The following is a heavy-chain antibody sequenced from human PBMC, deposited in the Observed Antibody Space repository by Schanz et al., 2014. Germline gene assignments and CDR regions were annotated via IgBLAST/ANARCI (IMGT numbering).Heavy chain of an antibody. J-gene: IGHJ4*02. D-gene: IGHD2-2*01. Sequence: EVQLVESGGGLVQPGGSLRLSCAASGFIFSDHYMEWVRQAPGKGLEWVSSISSTSTYLYYADSVKGRFTISRDESKNTLYLQMNSLRAEDTAVYYCAREDGTSNTRCFDYWGQGALVTVSS. CDR3: AREDGTSNTRCFDY. V-gene: IGHV3-21*01. CDR2: ISSTSTYL. CDR1: GFIFSDHY.